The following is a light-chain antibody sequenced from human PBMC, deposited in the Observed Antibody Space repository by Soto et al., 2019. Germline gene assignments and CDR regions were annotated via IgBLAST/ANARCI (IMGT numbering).Light chain of an antibody. CDR1: QTITSNY. Sequence: EILLTQSPGTLSLSPGGRATLSCRASQTITSNYLAWYQQKPGRAPRLLIYGSSSRATGIPDRFSGSGSGTDFTLTISRLEPEDFAVYYCQRYGTSPPTFGGGTKVEIK. V-gene: IGKV3-20*01. J-gene: IGKJ4*01. CDR3: QRYGTSPPT. CDR2: GSS.